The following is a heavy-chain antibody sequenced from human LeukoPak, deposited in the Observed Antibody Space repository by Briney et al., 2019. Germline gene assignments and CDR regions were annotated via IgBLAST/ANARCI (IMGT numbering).Heavy chain of an antibody. CDR3: ARARGDV. CDR1: GFTFSSYA. CDR2: ISYDGSNK. Sequence: PGRSLRLSCAASGFTFSSYAMHWVRQAPGKGLEWVAVISYDGSNKYYADSVKGRFTISRDNSKNTLYLQMNSLRAEDTAAYYCARARGDVWGQGTTVTVSS. V-gene: IGHV3-30*04. J-gene: IGHJ6*02.